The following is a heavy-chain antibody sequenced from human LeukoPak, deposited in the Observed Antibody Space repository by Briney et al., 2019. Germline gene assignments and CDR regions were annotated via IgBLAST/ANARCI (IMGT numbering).Heavy chain of an antibody. Sequence: AGGSLRLSCTVSGFTFSSQAMSWVRQAPGKGLEWISGISESGDATFHVDSVKGRFTTSRDNSKNTLYLQMDSLRVEDTAVYYCAKDPEFWGQGTLVTVSS. CDR3: AKDPEF. J-gene: IGHJ4*02. D-gene: IGHD3-10*01. V-gene: IGHV3-23*01. CDR1: GFTFSSQA. CDR2: ISESGDAT.